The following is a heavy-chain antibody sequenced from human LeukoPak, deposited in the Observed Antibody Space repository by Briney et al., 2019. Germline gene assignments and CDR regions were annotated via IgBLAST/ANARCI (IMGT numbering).Heavy chain of an antibody. Sequence: GGSLRLSCAASGFTFTSYAMSWIRQAPGKGLEWVSATSGGGEGTYYPDSVKGRFTISRDNSKNTLYLQMNSLRAEDTATYYCAKPRAMTTGVGRYFDLWGRGTLVTVSS. J-gene: IGHJ2*01. CDR1: GFTFTSYA. CDR2: TSGGGEGT. V-gene: IGHV3-23*01. CDR3: AKPRAMTTGVGRYFDL. D-gene: IGHD1-1*01.